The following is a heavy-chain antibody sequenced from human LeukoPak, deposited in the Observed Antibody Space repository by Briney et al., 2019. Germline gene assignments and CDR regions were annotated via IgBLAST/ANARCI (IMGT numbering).Heavy chain of an antibody. Sequence: PGRSLRLSCAASGFTFSSYVMHWGRQAPGKGLEWGAVISYDGSNKYYADSVKGRFTISRDNSKNTRYLQMNSLRAEDTAVYYCAKRGGYSYGYEFDYWGQGTLVTVSS. V-gene: IGHV3-30*18. CDR3: AKRGGYSYGYEFDY. CDR2: ISYDGSNK. J-gene: IGHJ4*02. D-gene: IGHD5-18*01. CDR1: GFTFSSYV.